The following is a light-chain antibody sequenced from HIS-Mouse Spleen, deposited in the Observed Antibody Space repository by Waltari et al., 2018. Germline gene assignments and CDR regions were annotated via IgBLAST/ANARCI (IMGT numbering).Light chain of an antibody. CDR2: EVS. CDR1: SSDVGGYNY. V-gene: IGLV2-14*01. Sequence: QSALTQPASVSGSPGQSITLSCPGTSSDVGGYNYVSWYQQHPGKAPKLMIYEVSNRPSGVSNRFSGSKSGNTASLTISGLQAEDEADYYCSSYTSSSTFFGTGTKVTVL. CDR3: SSYTSSSTF. J-gene: IGLJ1*01.